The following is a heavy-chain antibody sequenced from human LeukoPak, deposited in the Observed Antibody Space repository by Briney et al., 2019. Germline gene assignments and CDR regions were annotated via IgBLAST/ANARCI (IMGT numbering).Heavy chain of an antibody. CDR3: ARRLTTSQDLDY. V-gene: IGHV1-2*02. D-gene: IGHD2-2*01. J-gene: IGHJ4*02. CDR1: GSTFTGHY. Sequence: ASVKVSCKASGSTFTGHYMYWVRQAPGQGLEWMGWINPNSGDTNYAQRFQGRVTITRKASISTAYMDHNSMTSDDTAVYYCARRLTTSQDLDYWGQGTLVTVSS. CDR2: INPNSGDT.